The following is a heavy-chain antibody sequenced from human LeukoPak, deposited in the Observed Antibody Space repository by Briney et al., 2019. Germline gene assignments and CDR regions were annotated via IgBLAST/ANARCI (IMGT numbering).Heavy chain of an antibody. CDR2: ISSSTSTI. Sequence: GGSLRLSCAASGFTLSSYGVNWVRQAPGKGLEWVSYISSSTSTITYADSVRGRFTISRDNAENSLYLQMNSLRAEDTAVYYCARDFDDSSGPGAFDIWGQGTMVTVSS. J-gene: IGHJ3*02. V-gene: IGHV3-48*01. CDR1: GFTLSSYG. D-gene: IGHD3-22*01. CDR3: ARDFDDSSGPGAFDI.